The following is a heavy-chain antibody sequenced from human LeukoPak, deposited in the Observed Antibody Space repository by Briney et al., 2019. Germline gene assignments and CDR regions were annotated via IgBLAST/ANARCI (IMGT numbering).Heavy chain of an antibody. CDR2: ISYDGSNK. D-gene: IGHD3-22*01. J-gene: IGHJ4*02. CDR1: GFTFSSYA. Sequence: GGSLRLSCAASGFTFSSYAMHWVRQAPGKGLEWVAVISYDGSNKYHADSVKGRFTISRDNSKNTLFLQMNSLSVEDTAVYYCAKRGYYGSSGYAPLSCWGQGTLVTVSS. V-gene: IGHV3-30-3*02. CDR3: AKRGYYGSSGYAPLSC.